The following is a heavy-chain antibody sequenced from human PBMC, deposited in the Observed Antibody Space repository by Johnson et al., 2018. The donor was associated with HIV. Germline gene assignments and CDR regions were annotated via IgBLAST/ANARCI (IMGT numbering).Heavy chain of an antibody. D-gene: IGHD3-3*01. CDR2: ISGGST. J-gene: IGHJ3*02. CDR3: ARDALLRFLEWFI. V-gene: IGHV3-38-3*01. Sequence: VQLVESGGGLVQPGGSLRLSCAASGFAVSKNYLTWVRQAPGKGLEWVSSISGGSTYFADSRKGRFTISRDNSKNTLYLQMNSLRVEDTAVYYCARDALLRFLEWFIWGQGTMVTVSS. CDR1: GFAVSKNY.